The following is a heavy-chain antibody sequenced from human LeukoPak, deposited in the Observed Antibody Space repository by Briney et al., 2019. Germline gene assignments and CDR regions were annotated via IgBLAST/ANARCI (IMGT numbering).Heavy chain of an antibody. CDR2: TNPNSGGT. CDR1: GYTFTGYY. V-gene: IGHV1-2*02. CDR3: ARFETSYSSMVRGVIISDY. J-gene: IGHJ4*02. Sequence: ASVKVSCKASGYTFTGYYMHWVRQAPGQGLEWMGWTNPNSGGTNYAQKFQGRVTMTRDTSISTAYMELSRLRSDDTAVYYCARFETSYSSMVRGVIISDYWGQGTLVTVSS. D-gene: IGHD3-10*01.